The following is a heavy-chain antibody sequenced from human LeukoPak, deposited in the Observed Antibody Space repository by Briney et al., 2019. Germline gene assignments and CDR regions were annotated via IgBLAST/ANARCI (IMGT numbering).Heavy chain of an antibody. D-gene: IGHD3-22*01. CDR1: RFTFSSYS. CDR3: ARGLRDRITMIVVVTPRGYYFDY. Sequence: GGSLRLSCAASRFTFSSYSMNWVRQAPGKGLEWVSYITGSSSAIYYADSVKGRFTISRDNAKNSLYLQMNSLRDEDTAVYYCARGLRDRITMIVVVTPRGYYFDYWGQGTLVTVSS. CDR2: ITGSSSAI. V-gene: IGHV3-48*02. J-gene: IGHJ4*02.